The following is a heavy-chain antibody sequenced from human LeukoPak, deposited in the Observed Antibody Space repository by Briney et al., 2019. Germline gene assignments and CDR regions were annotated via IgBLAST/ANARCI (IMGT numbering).Heavy chain of an antibody. D-gene: IGHD4-17*01. Sequence: ASVKVSCKASGYTFTGYYMHWVRQAPGQGLEWMGWINPNSGGTNYAQKFQGRVTMTRDTSISTAYMELSRLRSDDTAVYYCARDYGDYGLLDAFDIWGQGTMVTVSS. CDR3: ARDYGDYGLLDAFDI. V-gene: IGHV1-2*02. CDR2: INPNSGGT. CDR1: GYTFTGYY. J-gene: IGHJ3*02.